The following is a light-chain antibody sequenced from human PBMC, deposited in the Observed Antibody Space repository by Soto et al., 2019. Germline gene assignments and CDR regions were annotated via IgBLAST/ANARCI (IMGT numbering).Light chain of an antibody. V-gene: IGKV3-11*01. Sequence: EIVMTQSPATLSVSPGERATLSCRASQSVSSNLAWYQQKPGQAPRLLIYDASNRATGIPARFSGSGSGTDFTLTISSLEPEDFAVYYCQQRSNWRGFTFGPGTKVDIK. J-gene: IGKJ3*01. CDR2: DAS. CDR1: QSVSSN. CDR3: QQRSNWRGFT.